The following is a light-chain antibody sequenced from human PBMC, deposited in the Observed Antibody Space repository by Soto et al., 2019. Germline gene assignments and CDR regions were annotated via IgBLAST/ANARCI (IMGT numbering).Light chain of an antibody. CDR2: EGT. J-gene: IGLJ1*01. Sequence: QSALTQPASVSGSPGQSITISCTGTSSDVGNYNLVSWYQQHPGKAPKLMIYEGTRRPSGVSNRFSGSKSGNTASLTISGLQAEDEGDYYCCSYVTTSAYVFGTGTKATVL. CDR1: SSDVGNYNL. V-gene: IGLV2-23*01. CDR3: CSYVTTSAYV.